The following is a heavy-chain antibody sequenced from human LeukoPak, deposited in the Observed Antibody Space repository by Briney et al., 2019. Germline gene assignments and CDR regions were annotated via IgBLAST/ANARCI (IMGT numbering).Heavy chain of an antibody. D-gene: IGHD3-22*01. J-gene: IGHJ4*02. CDR2: IFYSGST. CDR3: ARAYYDSSGYQLDY. Sequence: PSETLSLTCTVSGVSISHYSWSWIRQPPGKGLEWIGYIFYSGSTNYDPSLKGRVTISVDTSKNQFSLKLSSVTAADTAVYYCARAYYDSSGYQLDYWGQGTLVTVSS. CDR1: GVSISHYS. V-gene: IGHV4-59*01.